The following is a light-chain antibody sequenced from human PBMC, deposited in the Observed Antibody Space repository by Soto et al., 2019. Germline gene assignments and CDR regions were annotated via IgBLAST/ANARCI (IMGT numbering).Light chain of an antibody. J-gene: IGLJ1*01. CDR3: SSYTSISTYV. V-gene: IGLV2-14*01. CDR1: SSDVGAYNY. CDR2: EVS. Sequence: QSVLTQPASVSGSPGQSITISCTGTSSDVGAYNYVSWYQHHPGKAPRLMIFEVSNRPSGVSDRFSGSKSGNTASLTISGLLAEDEADYYCSSYTSISTYVFGTGTKLTGL.